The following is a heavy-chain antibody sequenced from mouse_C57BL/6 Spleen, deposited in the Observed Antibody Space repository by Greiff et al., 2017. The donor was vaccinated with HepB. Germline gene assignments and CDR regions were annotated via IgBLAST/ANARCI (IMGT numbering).Heavy chain of an antibody. CDR2: IDPSDSYT. Sequence: VQLQQPGAELVKPGASVKLSCKASGYTFTSYWMQWVKQRPGQGLEWIGEIDPSDSYTNYNQKFKGKATLTVDTSSSTAYLQLSSLTSEDSAVYYCAIQFAYWGQGTLVTVSA. J-gene: IGHJ3*01. CDR3: AIQFAY. CDR1: GYTFTSYW. V-gene: IGHV1-50*01.